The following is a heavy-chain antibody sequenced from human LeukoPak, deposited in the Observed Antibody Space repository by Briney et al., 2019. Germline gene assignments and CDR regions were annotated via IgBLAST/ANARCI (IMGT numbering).Heavy chain of an antibody. CDR2: IWYDGSND. V-gene: IGHV3-33*01. Sequence: GGSLGLSCAASGFTFSGYGMHWVRQAPGKGLEWVAVIWYDGSNDDYADSVKGRFTISRDNSKNTLYLQMNSLRAEDTAMYYCARSIPRYDGSAYYPDYWGQGTLVTVSS. J-gene: IGHJ4*02. CDR3: ARSIPRYDGSAYYPDY. D-gene: IGHD3-22*01. CDR1: GFTFSGYG.